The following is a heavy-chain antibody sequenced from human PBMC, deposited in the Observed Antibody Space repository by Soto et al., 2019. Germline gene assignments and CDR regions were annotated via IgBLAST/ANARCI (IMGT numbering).Heavy chain of an antibody. V-gene: IGHV1-69*06. Sequence: SVKVSCKASGGTFSSYAISWVRQAPGQGLEWMGGIIPIFGTANYAQKFQGRVTITADKSTSTAYMELSSLRSEDTAVYYCAGSGVTMVRGVYYYYGMDVWGQGTTVTVSS. CDR2: IIPIFGTA. D-gene: IGHD3-10*01. CDR3: AGSGVTMVRGVYYYYGMDV. CDR1: GGTFSSYA. J-gene: IGHJ6*02.